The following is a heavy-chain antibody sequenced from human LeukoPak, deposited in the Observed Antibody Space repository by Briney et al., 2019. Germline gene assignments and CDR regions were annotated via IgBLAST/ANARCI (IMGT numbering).Heavy chain of an antibody. J-gene: IGHJ2*01. CDR2: IYSGGST. CDR1: GFTFSSYA. V-gene: IGHV3-53*01. CDR3: ARSQWYFDL. Sequence: GGSLRLSCAASGFTFSSYAMSWVRQAPGKGLEWVSVIYSGGSTYYADSVKGRFTISRDNSKNTLYLQMNGLRAEDTAVYYCARSQWYFDLWGRGTLVTVSS.